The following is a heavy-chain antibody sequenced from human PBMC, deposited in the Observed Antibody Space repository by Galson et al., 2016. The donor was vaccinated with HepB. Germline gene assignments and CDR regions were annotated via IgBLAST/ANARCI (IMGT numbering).Heavy chain of an antibody. CDR1: GSTFNSYS. V-gene: IGHV3-48*01. CDR3: ARGGSGSHPNQHYFYYYALDV. J-gene: IGHJ6*04. CDR2: ISSSSSAI. Sequence: SLRLSCAASGSTFNSYSMNWVRQAPGKGLEWVSYISSSSSAIYYADSVKGRFTISRDNAKNPLYLQMNSLRAEDTAVYYCARGGSGSHPNQHYFYYYALDVWGIGATVTVSS. D-gene: IGHD3-10*01.